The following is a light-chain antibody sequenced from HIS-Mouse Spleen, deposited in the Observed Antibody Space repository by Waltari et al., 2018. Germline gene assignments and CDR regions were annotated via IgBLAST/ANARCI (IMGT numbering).Light chain of an antibody. CDR1: SSDVGGYNY. V-gene: IGLV2-11*01. J-gene: IGLJ3*02. Sequence: QSALTQPRSVSGSPGQSVTISCTGTSSDVGGYNYVSWSQQHPGKAPKLMIYDVSKRPAGVPDRFTGSKSGNTASLTISGLQAEDEADYYCVLYMGSGIWVFGGGTKLTVL. CDR2: DVS. CDR3: VLYMGSGIWV.